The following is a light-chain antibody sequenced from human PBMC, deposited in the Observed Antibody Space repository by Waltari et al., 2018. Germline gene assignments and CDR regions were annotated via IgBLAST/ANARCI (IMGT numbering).Light chain of an antibody. CDR2: GNN. CDR3: QSFDSNVRGGVV. CDR1: SPNIGAGHD. V-gene: IGLV1-40*01. Sequence: QSILTQPTSVSGAPGQRVTISCTGRSPNIGAGHDVTWYQEFPGTAPKLLIYGNNNRPSGVPDRFSGSKSGSSASLAINGLQAEDEADYYCQSFDSNVRGGVVFGGGTKVTVL. J-gene: IGLJ3*02.